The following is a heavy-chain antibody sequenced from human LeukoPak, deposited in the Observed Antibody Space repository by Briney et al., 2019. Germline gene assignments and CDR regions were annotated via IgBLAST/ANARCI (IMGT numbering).Heavy chain of an antibody. CDR3: ASRYSSGWYDYYGMDV. D-gene: IGHD6-19*01. Sequence: SETLSLTCAVYGGSFSGYYWSWIRQPPGKGLEWIGEINHSGSTNYNPSLKSRVTISVDTSKNQFSLKLSSVTAADTAVYYCASRYSSGWYDYYGMDVWGQGTTATVSS. V-gene: IGHV4-34*01. J-gene: IGHJ6*02. CDR1: GGSFSGYY. CDR2: INHSGST.